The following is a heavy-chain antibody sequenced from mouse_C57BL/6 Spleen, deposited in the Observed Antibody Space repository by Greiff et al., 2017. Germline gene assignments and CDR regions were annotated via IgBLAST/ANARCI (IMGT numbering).Heavy chain of an antibody. D-gene: IGHD1-1*01. CDR2: IYPRSGNT. Sequence: QVQLQQSGAELARPGASVKLSCKASGYTFTSYGISWVKQRTGQGLEWIGEIYPRSGNTYYNEKCKGKATLTADKSSSTAYMELRSLTSEDSAVYFCARSRMDITTVVYYFDYWGQGTTLTVSS. V-gene: IGHV1-81*01. CDR3: ARSRMDITTVVYYFDY. J-gene: IGHJ2*01. CDR1: GYTFTSYG.